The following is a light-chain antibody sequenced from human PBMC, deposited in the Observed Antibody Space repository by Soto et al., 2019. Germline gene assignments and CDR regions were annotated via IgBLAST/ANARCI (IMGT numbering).Light chain of an antibody. Sequence: EIVLTQSPATLSLSPGERATLSCKASQSVNSYLAWYQQRPGQAPRLLIYDSSFRATGIPARFSGSGSGTGFNLTITRLEPEDFAIYYCQQRSSWPLTFGGGTKVE. J-gene: IGKJ4*01. CDR1: QSVNSY. CDR3: QQRSSWPLT. V-gene: IGKV3-11*01. CDR2: DSS.